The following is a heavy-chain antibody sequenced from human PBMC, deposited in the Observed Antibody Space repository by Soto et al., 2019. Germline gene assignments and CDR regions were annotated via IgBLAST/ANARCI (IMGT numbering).Heavy chain of an antibody. V-gene: IGHV3-23*01. D-gene: IGHD3-22*01. J-gene: IGHJ4*02. CDR2: ISGSGGST. CDR3: AKSVYYYDSSGYHHLFDY. Sequence: GGSLRLSCAASGFTFSSYAMSWVRQAPGKGLWWVSAISGSGGSTYYADSVKGRFTISRDNSKNTLYLQMNSLRAEDTAVYYCAKSVYYYDSSGYHHLFDYWGQGTPVTVSS. CDR1: GFTFSSYA.